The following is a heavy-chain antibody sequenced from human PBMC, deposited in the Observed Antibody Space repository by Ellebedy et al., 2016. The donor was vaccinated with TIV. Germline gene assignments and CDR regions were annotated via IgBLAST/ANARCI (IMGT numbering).Heavy chain of an antibody. CDR2: IYHSGST. Sequence: SETLSLTCAVSGGSISSRNWWSWVRPPPGKGLEWIGEIYHSGSTNYNPSLKSRVTISVDKSKNQFSLKLSSVTAADTAVYYCARGGSTVTTPRGPWGQGTLVTVSS. V-gene: IGHV4-4*02. CDR1: GGSISSRNW. J-gene: IGHJ5*02. D-gene: IGHD4-17*01. CDR3: ARGGSTVTTPRGP.